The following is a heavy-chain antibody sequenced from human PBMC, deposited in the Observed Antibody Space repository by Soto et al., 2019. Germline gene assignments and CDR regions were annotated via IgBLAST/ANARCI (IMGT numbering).Heavy chain of an antibody. V-gene: IGHV3-74*01. D-gene: IGHD3-22*01. CDR2: INSDGSST. CDR3: ATLTTAYNNSSGYLDN. J-gene: IGHJ4*02. Sequence: LRLSCAASGFTFSSDWMHWVRQAPGKGLVWVSRINSDGSSTSYADSVKGRFTISRDNAKNTLYLQMNSLRAEDTAVYYCATLTTAYNNSSGYLDNWGKEPRFTASS. CDR1: GFTFSSDW.